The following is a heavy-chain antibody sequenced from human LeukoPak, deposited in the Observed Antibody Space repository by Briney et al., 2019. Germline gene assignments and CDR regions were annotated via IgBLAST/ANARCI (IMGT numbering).Heavy chain of an antibody. V-gene: IGHV4-59*08. CDR1: GGSISSYY. CDR3: ARHAPPHYGDSYAGWDSWFDP. J-gene: IGHJ5*02. CDR2: IYYSGST. D-gene: IGHD4-17*01. Sequence: PSETLSLTCTVSGGSISSYYWSWIRQPPGKGLEWIGYIYYSGSTNYNPSLKSRVTISVDTSKNQFSLKLSSVTAADTAVYYCARHAPPHYGDSYAGWDSWFDPWGQGTLVTVSS.